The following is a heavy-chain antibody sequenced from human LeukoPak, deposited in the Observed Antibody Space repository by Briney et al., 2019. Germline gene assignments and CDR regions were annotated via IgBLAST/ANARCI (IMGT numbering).Heavy chain of an antibody. CDR3: AXXLLTGYYEVWDY. J-gene: IGHJ4*02. CDR1: GGTFSSYA. Sequence: VKVXXXAAGGTFSSYAISWVRQAPGQGLEWMGGIIPIFGTANYAQKFQGRVTITADESTSTAYMEVSSLRSEDTAVYYCAXXLLTGYYEVWDYWGQGTLVTVSS. CDR2: IIPIFGTA. D-gene: IGHD3-9*01. V-gene: IGHV1-69*13.